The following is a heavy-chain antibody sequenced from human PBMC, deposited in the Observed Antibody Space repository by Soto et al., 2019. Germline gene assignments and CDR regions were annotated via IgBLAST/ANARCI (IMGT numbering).Heavy chain of an antibody. D-gene: IGHD3-10*01. V-gene: IGHV1-3*01. CDR1: GYTFTSYA. CDR2: INAGNGNT. J-gene: IGHJ4*02. Sequence: QVQLVQSGAEVKKPGASVKVSCKASGYTFTSYAMHWGSQAPGQSLEWMGWINAGNGNTKYSQKFHGRVTITRDTSASTAYMELCSLRSEDTAVYYCARDKWLWFGELLYDFDDGGQGTRVTVSS. CDR3: ARDKWLWFGELLYDFDD.